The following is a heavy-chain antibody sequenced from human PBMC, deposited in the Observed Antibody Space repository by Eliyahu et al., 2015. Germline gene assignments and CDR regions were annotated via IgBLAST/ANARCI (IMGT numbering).Heavy chain of an antibody. CDR3: ARLAPVADYYYGMDV. Sequence: QLQLQESGPGLVKPSETLSLTCXVSGXSISXSSHXWGWIRQPPGKGLEWIGSIXYSGSTDYNASLKSRVTISVDTSKKQLSLKLSSVTAADTAVYYCARLAPVADYYYGMDVWGQGTTVTVSS. J-gene: IGHJ6*02. V-gene: IGHV4-39*01. CDR2: IXYSGST. CDR1: GXSISXSSHX. D-gene: IGHD2-15*01.